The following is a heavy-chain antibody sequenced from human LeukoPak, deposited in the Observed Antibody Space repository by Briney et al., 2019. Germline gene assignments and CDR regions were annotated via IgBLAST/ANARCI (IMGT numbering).Heavy chain of an antibody. V-gene: IGHV1-18*01. CDR1: GYTFTSYG. Sequence: ASVKVSCKASGYTFTSYGISWVRQAPGQGLEWMGWISAYNGNTNYAQKLQGRVTMTTDTSTSTAYMELRSLRSEDTAVYYCARERVSTGAFDIWGQGTMVTVSS. J-gene: IGHJ3*02. CDR3: ARERVSTGAFDI. CDR2: ISAYNGNT. D-gene: IGHD6-13*01.